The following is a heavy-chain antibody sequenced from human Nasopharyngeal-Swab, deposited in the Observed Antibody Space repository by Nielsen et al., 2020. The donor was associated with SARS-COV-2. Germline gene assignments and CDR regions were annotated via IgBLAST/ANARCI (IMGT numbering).Heavy chain of an antibody. Sequence: GESLKISCAASGFTFSSYGMHWVRQAPGKGLEWVAVIWYDGSNKYYADSVKGRFTISRDNSKNTLYLQMNSLRAEDTAVYYCAREGSSSKNADAFDIWGQGTMVTVSS. CDR1: GFTFSSYG. J-gene: IGHJ3*02. CDR3: AREGSSSKNADAFDI. CDR2: IWYDGSNK. V-gene: IGHV3-33*01. D-gene: IGHD6-13*01.